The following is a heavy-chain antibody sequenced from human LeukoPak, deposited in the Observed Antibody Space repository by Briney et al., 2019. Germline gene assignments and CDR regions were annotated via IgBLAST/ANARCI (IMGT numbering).Heavy chain of an antibody. CDR1: EFIFSIYE. V-gene: IGHV3-64*01. CDR2: ISGDGLSS. Sequence: GGSLRLSCATSEFIFSIYEMHWVRQTPGRGLEYVSGISGDGLSSYYAISVKDRFTISRDNSKNTLYLHMGSLKADDMAVYYCARSTEGYAHFDYWGQGTLVIVSS. CDR3: ARSTEGYAHFDY. D-gene: IGHD2-15*01. J-gene: IGHJ4*02.